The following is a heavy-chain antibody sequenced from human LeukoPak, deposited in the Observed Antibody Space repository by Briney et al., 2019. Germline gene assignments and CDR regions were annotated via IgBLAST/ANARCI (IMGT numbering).Heavy chain of an antibody. Sequence: PAGGSLRLSCAASRFTFSNYWMSWVRQAPGKGLEWVANIKPDRNEKNYVDSVSGRFTISRDNAKNSLYLQIDSLRPEDTAVYYCARDANRVGATGDSDIWGQGTMVTVSS. CDR3: ARDANRVGATGDSDI. CDR2: IKPDRNEK. D-gene: IGHD1-26*01. J-gene: IGHJ3*02. CDR1: RFTFSNYW. V-gene: IGHV3-7*01.